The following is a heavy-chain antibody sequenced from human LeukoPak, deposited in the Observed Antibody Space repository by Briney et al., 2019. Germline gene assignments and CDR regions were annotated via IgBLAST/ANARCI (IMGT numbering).Heavy chain of an antibody. J-gene: IGHJ6*03. D-gene: IGHD2-15*01. CDR2: FDPEDGET. V-gene: IGHV1-24*01. CDR3: ATAPGWSQRNYYYYMDV. CDR1: GYTLTELS. Sequence: ASVKVSCKVSGYTLTELSMHWVRQAPGKGLEWMGGFDPEDGETIYAQKFQGRVTMTEDTSTDTAYMELSSLRSEDTAVYYCATAPGWSQRNYYYYMDVWGKGTTVTVSS.